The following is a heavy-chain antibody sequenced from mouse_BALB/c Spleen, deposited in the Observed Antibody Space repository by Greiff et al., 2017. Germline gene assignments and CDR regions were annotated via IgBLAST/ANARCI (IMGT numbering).Heavy chain of an antibody. CDR2: INPSNGRT. J-gene: IGHJ2*01. CDR3: ARSNYRYDGDY. D-gene: IGHD2-14*01. CDR1: GYTFTSYW. Sequence: QVQLQQPGAELVKPGASVKLSCKASGYTFTSYWMHWVKQRPGQGLEWIGEINPSNGRTNYNEKFKSKATLTVDKSSSTAYMQLSSLTSEDSAVYYCARSNYRYDGDYWGQGTTLTVSS. V-gene: IGHV1S81*02.